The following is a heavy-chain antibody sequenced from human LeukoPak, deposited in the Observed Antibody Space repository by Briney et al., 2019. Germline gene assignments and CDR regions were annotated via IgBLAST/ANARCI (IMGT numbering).Heavy chain of an antibody. J-gene: IGHJ4*02. V-gene: IGHV5-51*01. D-gene: IGHD2-2*01. CDR1: GYSFSSYW. CDR3: ARRQGCSSTSCPPDS. Sequence: PGESLRISCKGSGYSFSSYWISWVRQRPGKGLEWMGIIYPGDSDTRYSPSFQGQVTMSADKSINTAYLQWSSLKASDTAMYYCARRQGCSSTSCPPDSWGQGTLVTVSS. CDR2: IYPGDSDT.